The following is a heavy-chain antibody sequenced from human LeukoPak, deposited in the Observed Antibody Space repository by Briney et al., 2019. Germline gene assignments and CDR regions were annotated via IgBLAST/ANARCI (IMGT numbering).Heavy chain of an antibody. J-gene: IGHJ4*02. V-gene: IGHV1-18*01. CDR2: IGGYYGGDT. CDR3: ASDLWNFYDSSGYYRDFDY. D-gene: IGHD3-22*01. CDR1: GCSFISYG. Sequence: GASVKVSCKASGCSFISYGISWVRQAPGQGLEWMGWIGGYYGGDTNYAQKFQGRVTVTTDTSTSTAYMELRSLRSDDTAVYYCASDLWNFYDSSGYYRDFDYWGQGTLVTVSS.